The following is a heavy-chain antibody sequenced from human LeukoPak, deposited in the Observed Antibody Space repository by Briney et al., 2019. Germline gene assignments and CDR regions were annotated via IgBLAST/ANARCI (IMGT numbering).Heavy chain of an antibody. J-gene: IGHJ4*02. V-gene: IGHV1-69*04. Sequence: PSVKLSCKASGGTFSSYAISWVRQAPGQGLEWRGRIIPILGIANYAQKFQGRVTITADKSTSTAYMELSSLRSEDTAVYYCARDLGLGEKYYFDYWGQGTLVTVSS. CDR1: GGTFSSYA. D-gene: IGHD6-19*01. CDR3: ARDLGLGEKYYFDY. CDR2: IIPILGIA.